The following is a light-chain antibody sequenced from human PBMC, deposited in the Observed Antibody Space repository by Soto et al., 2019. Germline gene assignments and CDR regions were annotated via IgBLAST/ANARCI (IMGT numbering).Light chain of an antibody. J-gene: IGKJ2*01. CDR3: QQYGSSPYT. CDR2: GAS. V-gene: IGKV3-20*01. CDR1: QSVSSSY. Sequence: EIVLPQSAGTLSLSPGERATLSCRASQSVSSSYLAWYQQKPGQAPRLVLYGASSRATGIPDRFSGSASGTDFTLTISRLEPEDFAVDYCQQYGSSPYTFGQGTKLEIK.